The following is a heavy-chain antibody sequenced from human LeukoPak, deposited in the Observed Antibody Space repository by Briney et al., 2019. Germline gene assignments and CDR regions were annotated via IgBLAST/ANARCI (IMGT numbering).Heavy chain of an antibody. CDR1: GYTFTSYG. CDR2: ISTYNGNT. Sequence: ASVKVSCKASGYTFTSYGISWVRQAPGQGLEWMGWISTYNGNTNYAQKLQVRVTMTTDTSTSTAYMELRSLSSDDTAVYYCARVDTAMEKLFDYWGQGTLVTVSS. J-gene: IGHJ4*02. D-gene: IGHD5-18*01. V-gene: IGHV1-18*01. CDR3: ARVDTAMEKLFDY.